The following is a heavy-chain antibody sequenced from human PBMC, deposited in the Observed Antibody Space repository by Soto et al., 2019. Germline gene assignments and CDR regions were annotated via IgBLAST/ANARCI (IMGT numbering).Heavy chain of an antibody. V-gene: IGHV1-69*02. D-gene: IGHD3-10*01. CDR1: GGTFSSYT. Sequence: QVQLVQSGAEVKKPGSSVKVSCKASGGTFSSYTISWVRQAPGQGLELMGRIIPILGIANYAQKFQGRVTITADKSTSTAYMELSSLRSEDTAVYYCARAMVRGVSEVLYYYYMDVWGKGTTVTVSS. CDR2: IIPILGIA. CDR3: ARAMVRGVSEVLYYYYMDV. J-gene: IGHJ6*03.